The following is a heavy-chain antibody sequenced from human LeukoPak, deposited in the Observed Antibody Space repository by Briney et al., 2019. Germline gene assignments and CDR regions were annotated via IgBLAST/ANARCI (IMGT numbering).Heavy chain of an antibody. CDR1: GGTFSSYA. V-gene: IGHV1-69*05. J-gene: IGHJ5*02. CDR2: IIPIFGTA. CDR3: ASGYDLAGYNWFDP. Sequence: GASVKVSCKASGGTFSSYAISWVRRAPGQGLEWMGRIIPIFGTANYAQEFQGRVTITTDESTSTAYMELSSLRSEDTAVYYCASGYDLAGYNWFDPWGQGTLVTVSS. D-gene: IGHD5-12*01.